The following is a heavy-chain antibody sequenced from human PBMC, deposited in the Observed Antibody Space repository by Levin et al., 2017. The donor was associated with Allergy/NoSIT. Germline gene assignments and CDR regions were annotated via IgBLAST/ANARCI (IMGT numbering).Heavy chain of an antibody. V-gene: IGHV4-34*01. Sequence: SETLSLTCAIYGGSFRGYYWSWIRQPPGKGLEWIGEITHSGSTNYNPSLKSRVTISIDTSKNQFSLKLRSVTAADTAVYYCANSGRHYGRNTSCDWLPSWFDPWGQGALVTVSS. CDR2: ITHSGST. D-gene: IGHD2-2*01. CDR3: ANSGRHYGRNTSCDWLPSWFDP. J-gene: IGHJ5*02. CDR1: GGSFRGYY.